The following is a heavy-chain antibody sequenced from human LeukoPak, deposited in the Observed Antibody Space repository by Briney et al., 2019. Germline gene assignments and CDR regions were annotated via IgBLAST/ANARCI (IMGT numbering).Heavy chain of an antibody. CDR3: ARVDSSGWYFDY. V-gene: IGHV4-59*01. J-gene: IGHJ4*02. Sequence: SETLSLNCTVSGGSFRSYYWSWIRQPPGKGLEWIGYMYYTGSTNYNPSLRSGVTISVDTLKIQFSLKLSSVTAADTALYYCARVDSSGWYFDYWGQGNLVTVSS. CDR1: GGSFRSYY. D-gene: IGHD6-19*01. CDR2: MYYTGST.